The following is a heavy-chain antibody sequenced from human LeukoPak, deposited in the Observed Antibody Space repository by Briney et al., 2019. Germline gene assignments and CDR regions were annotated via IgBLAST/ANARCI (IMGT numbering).Heavy chain of an antibody. V-gene: IGHV3-33*01. CDR3: ARSGYPGYSYRYPFDY. D-gene: IGHD5-18*01. CDR2: IWYDGSNK. J-gene: IGHJ4*02. CDR1: GFTFSSYG. Sequence: PGRSLRLSCAASGFTFSSYGMHWVRQAPGKGLEWVAVIWYDGSNKYYADSVKGRFTISRDNSKNTLYLQMNSLRAEDTAVYYCARSGYPGYSYRYPFDYWGQGTLVTVSS.